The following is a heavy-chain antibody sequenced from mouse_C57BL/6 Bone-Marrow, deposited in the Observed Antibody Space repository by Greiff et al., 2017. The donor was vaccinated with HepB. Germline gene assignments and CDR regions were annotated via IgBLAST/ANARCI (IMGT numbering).Heavy chain of an antibody. CDR1: GYTFTSYW. CDR2: IDPSDSYT. Sequence: QVQLKQPGAELVMPGASVKLSCKASGYTFTSYWMHWVKQRPGQGLEWIGEIDPSDSYTNYNQKFKGKSTLTVDKSSSTAYMQLSSLTSEDSAVYYCARSVGLYAMDYWGQGTSVTVSS. J-gene: IGHJ4*01. CDR3: ARSVGLYAMDY. V-gene: IGHV1-69*01.